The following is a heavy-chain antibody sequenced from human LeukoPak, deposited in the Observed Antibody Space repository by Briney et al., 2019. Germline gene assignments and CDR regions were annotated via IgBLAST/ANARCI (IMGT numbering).Heavy chain of an antibody. CDR3: ARGGNYYGSGDDAFDI. CDR1: GFTLDDYA. V-gene: IGHV3-9*03. D-gene: IGHD3-10*01. J-gene: IGHJ3*02. Sequence: GRSLRLSCAASGFTLDDYAMHWVRQAPGKGLEWVSGISWNSGSIGYADSVKGRFTISRDNAKNSLYLQMNSLRAEDMALYYCARGGNYYGSGDDAFDIWGQGTMVTVSS. CDR2: ISWNSGSI.